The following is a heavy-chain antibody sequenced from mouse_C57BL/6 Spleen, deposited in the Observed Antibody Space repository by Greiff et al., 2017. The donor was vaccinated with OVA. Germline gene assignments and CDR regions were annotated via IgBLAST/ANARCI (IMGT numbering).Heavy chain of an antibody. CDR3: ARGTRAYYFDY. D-gene: IGHD2-14*01. Sequence: EVQLKESGPGLVKPSQSLSLTCSVTGYSITSGYYWNWIRQFPGNKLEWMGYISYDGSNNYNPSLKNRISITRDTSKNQFFLKLNSVTTEDTATYYCARGTRAYYFDYWGQGTTLTVSS. V-gene: IGHV3-6*01. J-gene: IGHJ2*01. CDR1: GYSITSGYY. CDR2: ISYDGSN.